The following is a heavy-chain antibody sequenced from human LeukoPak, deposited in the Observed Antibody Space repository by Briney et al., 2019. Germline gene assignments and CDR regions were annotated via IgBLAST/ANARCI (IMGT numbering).Heavy chain of an antibody. CDR2: FDPEDGET. D-gene: IGHD3-22*01. J-gene: IGHJ3*02. CDR3: ARGEGSYYYDSSVPI. V-gene: IGHV1-24*01. CDR1: GYTLTELS. Sequence: ASVKVSCKVSGYTLTELSMHWVRQAPGKGLEWMGGFDPEDGETIYAQKFQGRVTMTEDTSTDTAYMELSSLRSEDTAVYYCARGEGSYYYDSSVPIRGQGTMVTVSS.